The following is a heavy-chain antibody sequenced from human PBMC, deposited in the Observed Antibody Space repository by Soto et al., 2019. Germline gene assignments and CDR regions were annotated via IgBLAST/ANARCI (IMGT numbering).Heavy chain of an antibody. CDR1: GFTFNNYG. J-gene: IGHJ6*02. D-gene: IGHD3-10*01. CDR3: AKDHGDYYYYGMDV. V-gene: IGHV3-23*01. CDR2: ISGSGGST. Sequence: GGSLRLSCAASGFTFNNYGMHWVRQAPGKGLEWVSAISGSGGSTYYADSVKGRFTISRDNSKNTLYLQMNSLRAEDTAVYYCAKDHGDYYYYGMDVWGQGTTVTVS.